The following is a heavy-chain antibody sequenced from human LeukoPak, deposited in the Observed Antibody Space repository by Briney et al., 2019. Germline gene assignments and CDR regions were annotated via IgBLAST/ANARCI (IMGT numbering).Heavy chain of an antibody. CDR1: GFTVSSNY. CDR2: TYSGGDT. CDR3: AKDRGNYDSSGPYDAFDI. Sequence: GGSLRLSCAPSGFTVSSNYMSWVRQAPGKGLEWVSVTYSGGDTYYADSVKGRFTISRDNSKNTLYLQMNSLRAEDTAVYYCAKDRGNYDSSGPYDAFDIWGQGTMVTVSS. J-gene: IGHJ3*02. D-gene: IGHD3-22*01. V-gene: IGHV3-53*01.